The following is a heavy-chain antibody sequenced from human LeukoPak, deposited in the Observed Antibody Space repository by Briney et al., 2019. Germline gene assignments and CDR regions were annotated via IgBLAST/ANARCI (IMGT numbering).Heavy chain of an antibody. Sequence: GSLRLSCAASGFTFSTYNMNWVRQVPGKGLEWVSSITSSSTYMFYADSVKGRFTISRDNAQNSLYLQINSLRAEDTAVYYCAKDWGRWLQRKGLDYWGQGTLVTVSS. J-gene: IGHJ4*02. CDR3: AKDWGRWLQRKGLDY. CDR1: GFTFSTYN. CDR2: ITSSSTYM. D-gene: IGHD5-24*01. V-gene: IGHV3-21*01.